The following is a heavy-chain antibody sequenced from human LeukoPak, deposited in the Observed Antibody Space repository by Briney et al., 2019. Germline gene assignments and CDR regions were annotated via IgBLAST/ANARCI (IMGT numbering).Heavy chain of an antibody. J-gene: IGHJ5*02. V-gene: IGHV4-61*02. CDR1: GGSISSGSYD. CDR3: TLAARGNWFEP. D-gene: IGHD6-6*01. Sequence: SETLSLTCTVSGGSISSGSYDWSWIRQPAGRGLEWIGRIYTSGSTNYNPSLKSRVTISVDTSKNQFSLKLSSVTAADTAVYYCTLAARGNWFEPWGQGTMVTVSS. CDR2: IYTSGST.